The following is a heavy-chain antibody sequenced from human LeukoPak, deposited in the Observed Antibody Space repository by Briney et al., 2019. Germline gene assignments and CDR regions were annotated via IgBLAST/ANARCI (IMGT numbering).Heavy chain of an antibody. Sequence: GGSLRLSCAASGFTVSSNYMSWVRQAPGKGLKWVSVIYSGGTTYYADSVKGRFTISRDNSKNTLYLQMNSLRAEDTAVHYCARVSSDSNGWYEFDYWGQGTLVTVSS. V-gene: IGHV3-53*01. J-gene: IGHJ4*02. CDR1: GFTVSSNY. CDR3: ARVSSDSNGWYEFDY. D-gene: IGHD6-19*01. CDR2: IYSGGTT.